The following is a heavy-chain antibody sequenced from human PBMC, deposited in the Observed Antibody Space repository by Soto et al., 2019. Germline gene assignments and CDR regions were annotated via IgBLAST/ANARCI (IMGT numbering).Heavy chain of an antibody. D-gene: IGHD4-17*01. V-gene: IGHV4-34*01. CDR1: GGSFSGYY. Sequence: SETLSLTCAVYGGSFSGYYWSWIRQPPGKGLEWIGEINHSGSTNYNPTLKSRVTISVDTSKNQFSLKLGSVTAADTAVYYCARVQTVHNWFDPWGQGTLVTVSS. J-gene: IGHJ5*02. CDR3: ARVQTVHNWFDP. CDR2: INHSGST.